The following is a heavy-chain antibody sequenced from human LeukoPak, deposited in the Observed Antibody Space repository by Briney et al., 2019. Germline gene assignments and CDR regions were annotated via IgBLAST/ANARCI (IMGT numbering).Heavy chain of an antibody. CDR3: ARPSGSGWYYNTFDI. J-gene: IGHJ3*02. CDR2: IYHSGST. Sequence: PSETLSLTCTVSGYSISSGYYWGWIRQPPGKGLEWIGSIYHSGSTYYNPSLKSRVTISVDTSKNQFSLKLSSVTAADTAVYYCARPSGSGWYYNTFDIWGQGTMVTVSS. CDR1: GYSISSGYY. V-gene: IGHV4-38-2*02. D-gene: IGHD6-19*01.